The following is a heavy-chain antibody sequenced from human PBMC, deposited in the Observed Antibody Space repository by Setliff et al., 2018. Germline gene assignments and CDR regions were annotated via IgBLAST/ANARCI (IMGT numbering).Heavy chain of an antibody. D-gene: IGHD3-16*01. CDR1: GGSISSMSYY. J-gene: IGHJ4*02. V-gene: IGHV4-39*07. CDR3: ARVRVVQGYYEFDY. CDR2: IYHSGSS. Sequence: PSETLSLTCTVSGGSISSMSYYWVWIRQPPGKGLEWIGSIYHSGSSYYNSSLRSRVTISVDTSKNQFSLILRSVTAADTAVYYCARVRVVQGYYEFDYWGQGTLVTVSS.